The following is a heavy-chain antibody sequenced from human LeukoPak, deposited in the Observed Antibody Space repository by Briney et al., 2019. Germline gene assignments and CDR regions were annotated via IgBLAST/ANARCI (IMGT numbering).Heavy chain of an antibody. Sequence: AGGSLRLSCVPSGFTFSSYEMNWVRQAPGKGLEWLSYIGSSDSNTHYADSGKGRSTISRDNAKNSLYLKMNSLRVEDTAVYYGARDGTRTYSSGWVYMDVWGEGTTVTISS. V-gene: IGHV3-48*03. D-gene: IGHD6-25*01. CDR2: IGSSDSNT. CDR1: GFTFSSYE. CDR3: ARDGTRTYSSGWVYMDV. J-gene: IGHJ6*03.